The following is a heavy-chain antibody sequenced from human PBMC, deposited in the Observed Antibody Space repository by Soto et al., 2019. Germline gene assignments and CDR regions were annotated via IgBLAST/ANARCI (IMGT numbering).Heavy chain of an antibody. V-gene: IGHV3-23*01. D-gene: IGHD3-22*01. CDR3: AKYQPMTQPRPYFDY. CDR1: GFTVGITY. CDR2: ISSSGGST. Sequence: GGSLRLSCAASGFTVGITYMTWVRQIPGKGLEWVSAISSSGGSTFYADSVKGRFTISRDNSRNTLYLQMNSLRAEDTAIYYCAKYQPMTQPRPYFDYWGQGTLVTVSS. J-gene: IGHJ4*02.